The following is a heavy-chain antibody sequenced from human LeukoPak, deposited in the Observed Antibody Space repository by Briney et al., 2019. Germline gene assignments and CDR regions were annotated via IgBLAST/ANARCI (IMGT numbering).Heavy chain of an antibody. CDR2: ISAYNGNT. D-gene: IGHD2-15*01. J-gene: IGHJ4*02. Sequence: ASVKVSCKASGYTFTSYGISWVRQAPGQGLEWMGWISAYNGNTNYAQKLQGRVTMTTDTSTSTAYMELRSLRSDAAAVYYCARAAGYCSGGSCYTLYYFDYWGQGTLVTVSS. V-gene: IGHV1-18*01. CDR1: GYTFTSYG. CDR3: ARAAGYCSGGSCYTLYYFDY.